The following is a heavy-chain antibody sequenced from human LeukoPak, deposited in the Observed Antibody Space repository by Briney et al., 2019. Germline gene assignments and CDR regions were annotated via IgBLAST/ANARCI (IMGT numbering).Heavy chain of an antibody. CDR1: SGSISSGSYH. J-gene: IGHJ4*02. D-gene: IGHD1-26*01. Sequence: PSQTLSLTCTVSSGSISSGSYHWTWIRQPAGKRLEWLGRIDSSGSTNYNPSLKSRITISIDTSKNQFSLKLTSVTAADTALSYCARDSTTSWYGQDFWGQGTLVTVSS. V-gene: IGHV4-61*02. CDR2: IDSSGST. CDR3: ARDSTTSWYGQDF.